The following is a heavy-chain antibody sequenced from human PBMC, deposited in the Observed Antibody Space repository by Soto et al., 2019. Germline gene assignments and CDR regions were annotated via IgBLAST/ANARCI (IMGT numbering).Heavy chain of an antibody. Sequence: GESLKISCKGSGYRFTNNYIGWVRQMPGNGLEWMGIIHPGDSDTRYSPSFQGQVTISADKSISTAYLQWSSLKASDTAMYYCARSCSSTSCLGGNWGQGTLVTVSS. CDR3: ARSCSSTSCLGGN. CDR1: GYRFTNNY. CDR2: IHPGDSDT. V-gene: IGHV5-51*01. D-gene: IGHD2-2*01. J-gene: IGHJ4*02.